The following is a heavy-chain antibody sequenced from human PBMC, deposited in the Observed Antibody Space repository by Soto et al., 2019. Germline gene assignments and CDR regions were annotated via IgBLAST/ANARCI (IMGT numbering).Heavy chain of an antibody. CDR1: GGSISSGGYY. Sequence: SETLSLTCTVSGGSISSGGYYWSWIRQHPGKGLEWIGYIYYSGSTYYNPSLKSRVTISVDTSKNQFSLKLSSVTAADTAVYYCARTMEGGFGESGYYYYYMDVWGKGTTVTVSS. J-gene: IGHJ6*03. V-gene: IGHV4-31*03. CDR3: ARTMEGGFGESGYYYYYMDV. CDR2: IYYSGST. D-gene: IGHD3-10*01.